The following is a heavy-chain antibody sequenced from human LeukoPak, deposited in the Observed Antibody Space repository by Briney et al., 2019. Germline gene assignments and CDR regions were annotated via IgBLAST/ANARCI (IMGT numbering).Heavy chain of an antibody. V-gene: IGHV3-21*01. CDR2: ISSSSSHI. CDR1: GFTFSSYS. J-gene: IGHJ3*02. CDR3: ARDPIAGAFDI. D-gene: IGHD2-21*01. Sequence: GGSLRLSCAASGFTFSSYSMNWVRQAPGKGLEWVSSISSSSSHIYYADSVKGRFTISRDNAKNSLYLQMNSLRAEDTAVYYCARDPIAGAFDIWGQGTMVTVSS.